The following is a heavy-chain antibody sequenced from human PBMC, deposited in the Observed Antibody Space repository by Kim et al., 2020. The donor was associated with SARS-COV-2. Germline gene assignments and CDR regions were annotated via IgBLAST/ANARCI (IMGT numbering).Heavy chain of an antibody. CDR2: IKQDGSEK. V-gene: IGHV3-7*01. CDR3: ARVWFGDLLPLDY. CDR1: GFTFSSYW. Sequence: GGSLRLSCAASGFTFSSYWMSWVRQAPGKGLEWVANIKQDGSEKYYVDSVKGRFTISRNNAKNSLYLQMNSLRAEDTAVYYCARVWFGDLLPLDYWGQGTLVTVSS. J-gene: IGHJ4*02. D-gene: IGHD3-10*01.